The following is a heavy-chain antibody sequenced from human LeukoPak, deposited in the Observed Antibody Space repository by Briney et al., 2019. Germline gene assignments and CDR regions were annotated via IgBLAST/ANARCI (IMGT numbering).Heavy chain of an antibody. V-gene: IGHV4-39*07. CDR2: IYHSGST. CDR3: ARDMGTWGSDY. Sequence: KASETLSLTCTVSGGSISSSRYYWGWIRQPPGKGLEWIGEIYHSGSTNYNPSLKSRVTISVDKSKNQFSLKLSSVTAADTAVYYCARDMGTWGSDYWGQGTLVTVSS. J-gene: IGHJ4*02. CDR1: GGSISSSRYY. D-gene: IGHD7-27*01.